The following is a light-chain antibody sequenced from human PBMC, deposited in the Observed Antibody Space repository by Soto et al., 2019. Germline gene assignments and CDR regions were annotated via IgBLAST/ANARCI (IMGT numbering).Light chain of an antibody. CDR3: QQLKSYPIT. J-gene: IGKJ5*01. CDR2: VAS. V-gene: IGKV1-9*01. CDR1: QGIGSD. Sequence: DIQLTQSPSFLSASVGDRVTITCRASQGIGSDLAWYQLRPGKAPKLLIYVASTLQSGVPSRFSGSGSGTEFTLTISSLQPEDSATYYCQQLKSYPITFGQGTRLEIK.